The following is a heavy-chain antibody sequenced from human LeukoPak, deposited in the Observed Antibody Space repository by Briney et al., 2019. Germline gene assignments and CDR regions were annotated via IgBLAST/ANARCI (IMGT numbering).Heavy chain of an antibody. CDR2: IYYSGST. J-gene: IGHJ5*02. D-gene: IGHD3-10*01. CDR1: GGSISSSSYY. CDR3: ARHVGFITMVRGVINNNWFDP. V-gene: IGHV4-39*01. Sequence: SETLSLTCTVSGGSISSSSYYWGWIRQPPGKGLEWIGSIYYSGSTYYNPSLKSRVTMSVGTSKNQFSLKLSSVTAADTAVYYCARHVGFITMVRGVINNNWFDPWGQGTLVTVSS.